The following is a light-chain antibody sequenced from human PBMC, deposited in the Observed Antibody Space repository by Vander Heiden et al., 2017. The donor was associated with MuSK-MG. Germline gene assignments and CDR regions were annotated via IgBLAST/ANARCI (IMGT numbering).Light chain of an antibody. CDR3: AAWDDSLNGWV. CDR1: SSNIGSNT. V-gene: IGLV1-44*01. CDR2: SNN. J-gene: IGLJ3*02. Sequence: QSVLTQPPSASGTPGQRVSYSCSGSSSNIGSNTVNWYQQLPGTAPKLRIYSNNQRPSGVPDRFSGSKSGTSASLAISGLQAEDEADYYCAAWDDSLNGWVFGGGTKLTGL.